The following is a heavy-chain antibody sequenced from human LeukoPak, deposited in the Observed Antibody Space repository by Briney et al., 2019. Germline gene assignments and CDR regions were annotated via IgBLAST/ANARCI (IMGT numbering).Heavy chain of an antibody. V-gene: IGHV3-9*03. CDR1: GFTFDDYA. Sequence: PGRSLRLSCAASGFTFDDYAMHWVRQAPGKGLEWVSGISWNSGSIGYADSVKGRFTISRDNAKNSLYLQMNSLRAEDMALYYCAKDMVRGVGRGFDYWGQGTLVTVSS. J-gene: IGHJ4*02. CDR3: AKDMVRGVGRGFDY. CDR2: ISWNSGSI. D-gene: IGHD3-10*01.